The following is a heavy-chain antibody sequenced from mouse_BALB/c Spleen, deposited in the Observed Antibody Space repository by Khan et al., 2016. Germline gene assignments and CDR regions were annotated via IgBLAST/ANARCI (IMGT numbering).Heavy chain of an antibody. D-gene: IGHD2-14*01. J-gene: IGHJ4*01. Sequence: EVELEESGAGLVQPGGSLKLSCAASGFTFSTYSMSWVRQTPDKRLELVAAFNSNGGSTNYPDNVKSRFTISRDNAKNTLYLQMSSLKSEDTAMYDCASVRQAVDYWGQGTSVTVSS. V-gene: IGHV5-6-3*01. CDR2: FNSNGGST. CDR1: GFTFSTYS. CDR3: ASVRQAVDY.